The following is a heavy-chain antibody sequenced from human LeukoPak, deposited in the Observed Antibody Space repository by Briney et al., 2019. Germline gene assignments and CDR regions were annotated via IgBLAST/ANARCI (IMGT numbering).Heavy chain of an antibody. CDR1: GYTFTGYY. J-gene: IGHJ4*02. CDR3: ARQYYYETYYFDY. D-gene: IGHD3-22*01. V-gene: IGHV1-2*02. CDR2: INPNSGGT. Sequence: ASVKVSCKASGYTFTGYYMHWVRQAPGQGLEWMGWINPNSGGTNYAQKFQGRVTMTRDMSTSTVYMELSSLRSEDTAVYYCARQYYYETYYFDYWGQGTLVTVSS.